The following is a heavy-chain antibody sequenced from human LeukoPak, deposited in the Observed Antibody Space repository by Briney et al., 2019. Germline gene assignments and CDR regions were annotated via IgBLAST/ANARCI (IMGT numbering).Heavy chain of an antibody. V-gene: IGHV3-23*01. D-gene: IGHD2-8*02. J-gene: IGHJ4*02. CDR3: AKAHSHYCTGSTCYSDY. CDR2: ISGSGGST. CDR1: GFTFSSYA. Sequence: GGSLRLSRAASGFTFSSYAMSWVRQAPGKGLEWVSAISGSGGSTYYADSVKGRFTISRDNSKNTLYLQMNSLRAEDTAVYYCAKAHSHYCTGSTCYSDYWGQGTLVSVSS.